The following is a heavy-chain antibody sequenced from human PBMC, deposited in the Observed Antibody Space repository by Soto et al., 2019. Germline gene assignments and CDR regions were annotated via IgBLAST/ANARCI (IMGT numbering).Heavy chain of an antibody. V-gene: IGHV4-59*01. CDR1: AASFSKYY. D-gene: IGHD3-16*01. CDR2: VYFNGNT. Sequence: PSETLSLTCTVSAASFSKYYWTWIRQPPGKGLEWIGYVYFNGNTNYNPSLKGRVSISIDTSKNQISLTLNSVTAADTAVYYCASVTFGGVVLAHWGQGTLVTVSS. CDR3: ASVTFGGVVLAH. J-gene: IGHJ4*02.